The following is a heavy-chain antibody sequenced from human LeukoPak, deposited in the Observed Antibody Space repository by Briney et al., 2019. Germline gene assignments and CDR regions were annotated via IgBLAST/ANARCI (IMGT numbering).Heavy chain of an antibody. J-gene: IGHJ4*02. CDR1: GGSFSGYY. D-gene: IGHD5-24*01. V-gene: IGHV4-34*01. Sequence: SETLSLTCAVYGGSFSGYYWSWIRQPPGKGLEWIGEINHSGSTNYNPSLKSRVTISVDTSKNQFSLKLSSVTAADTAVYYCASRGDGYNDDYWGQGTLVTVSS. CDR2: INHSGST. CDR3: ASRGDGYNDDY.